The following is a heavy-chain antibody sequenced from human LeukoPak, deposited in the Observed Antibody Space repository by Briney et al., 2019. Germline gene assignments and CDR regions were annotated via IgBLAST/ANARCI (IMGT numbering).Heavy chain of an antibody. V-gene: IGHV3-53*01. CDR1: GFTVSSNY. D-gene: IGHD6-13*01. J-gene: IGHJ4*02. CDR2: IYSGGST. CDR3: ATVGSSWQKYFDY. Sequence: GGSLRLACAASGFTVSSNYMSWVSQAPGKGLEWVSVIYSGGSTYYADSVKGRFTISRDNSKNTLYLQMNSLRAEDTAVYYFATVGSSWQKYFDYWGQETLVTVSS.